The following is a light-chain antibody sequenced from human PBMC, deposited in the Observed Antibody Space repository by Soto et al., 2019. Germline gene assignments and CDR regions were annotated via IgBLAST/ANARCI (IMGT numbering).Light chain of an antibody. CDR2: GAS. J-gene: IGKJ4*01. CDR3: QQYGTSPLT. Sequence: EIVLTQSPGTLSLSPGERATLSCRASQSVTSSYLVWYQQKPGQAPRLLIYGASSRATGIPDRFSGSGSGTDFTLTISRLEPADFAVYYCQQYGTSPLTFGGGTKVEIK. V-gene: IGKV3-20*01. CDR1: QSVTSSY.